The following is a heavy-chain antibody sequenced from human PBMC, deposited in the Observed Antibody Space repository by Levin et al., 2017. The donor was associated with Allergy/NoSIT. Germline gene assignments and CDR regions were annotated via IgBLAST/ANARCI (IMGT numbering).Heavy chain of an antibody. J-gene: IGHJ4*02. CDR1: GFTVSSNY. D-gene: IGHD2-2*01. Sequence: PGGSLRLSCAASGFTVSSNYMSWVRQAPGKGLEWVSVIYSGGSTYYADSVKGRFTISRDNSKNTLYLQMNSLRAEDTAVYYCARGYYCSSTSCYPRYFDYWGQGTLVTVSS. V-gene: IGHV3-66*01. CDR3: ARGYYCSSTSCYPRYFDY. CDR2: IYSGGST.